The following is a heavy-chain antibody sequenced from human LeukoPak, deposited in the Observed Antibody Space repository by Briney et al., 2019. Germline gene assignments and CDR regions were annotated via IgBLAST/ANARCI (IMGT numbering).Heavy chain of an antibody. J-gene: IGHJ4*02. V-gene: IGHV5-51*01. D-gene: IGHD2-15*01. Sequence: GAYLKLSCHGFGYNFHSFQLGWVRQMPGKGLEWVGFIHPGDSETRYNPSRQGQVTLSVDKSTNPAYLQWASLKASDAGRYYCGTGPEWGYYFDNWGQGTRVTVSS. CDR1: GYNFHSFQ. CDR2: IHPGDSET. CDR3: GTGPEWGYYFDN.